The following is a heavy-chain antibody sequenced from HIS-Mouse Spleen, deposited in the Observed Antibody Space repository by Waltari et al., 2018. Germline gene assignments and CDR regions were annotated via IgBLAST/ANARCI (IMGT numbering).Heavy chain of an antibody. CDR1: GYPFTSYD. CDR2: MNPNSGNT. J-gene: IGHJ4*02. Sequence: QVQLVQSGAEVKKPGASVKVSCKASGYPFTSYDLTLVRQATGQGLEWMGWMNPNSGNTGYAQKFQGRVTMTRNTSISTAYMELSSLRSEDTAVYYCARGHDYSNYFDYWGQGTLVTVSS. CDR3: ARGHDYSNYFDY. D-gene: IGHD4-4*01. V-gene: IGHV1-8*01.